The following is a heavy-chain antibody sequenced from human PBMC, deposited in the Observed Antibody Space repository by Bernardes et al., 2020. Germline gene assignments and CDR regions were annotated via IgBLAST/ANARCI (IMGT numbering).Heavy chain of an antibody. V-gene: IGHV3-23*01. J-gene: IGHJ4*02. Sequence: GGSLRLSCAASGFTFSNYAMAWVRQAPGRGLEWVSEINGNGGGTYYADSMKGRFTIFRDNFKNSLYLRMNSLRAEDTAVYYCAKVSAYGDYDYWGQGTLVTVSA. CDR3: AKVSAYGDYDY. D-gene: IGHD4-17*01. CDR1: GFTFSNYA. CDR2: INGNGGGT.